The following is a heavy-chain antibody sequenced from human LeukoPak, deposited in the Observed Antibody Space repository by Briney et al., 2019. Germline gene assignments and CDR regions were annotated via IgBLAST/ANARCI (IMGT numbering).Heavy chain of an antibody. V-gene: IGHV4-59*01. Sequence: AETLSLTCTVSGGSLSSYYWSWMRQPPGKGLEWIGYISHIGSTNYNPPLASRVTISVDTSKNQSSLQLSSVTAADTAVYYCAGYSLDAFDIWGQGTMVTASS. J-gene: IGHJ3*02. CDR2: ISHIGST. CDR3: AGYSLDAFDI. D-gene: IGHD6-13*01. CDR1: GGSLSSYY.